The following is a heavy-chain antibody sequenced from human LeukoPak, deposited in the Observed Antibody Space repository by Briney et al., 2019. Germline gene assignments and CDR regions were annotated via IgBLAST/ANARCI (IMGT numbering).Heavy chain of an antibody. J-gene: IGHJ4*02. CDR3: VRDCSASSSGYYFLGC. CDR1: GFTVRSKY. D-gene: IGHD3-22*01. Sequence: GGSLRLSCAASGFTVRSKYISWGRQAPEKGLEWVSVMYSGHSTYYADSVKVRFTISRDNSKDTVYLQMNSLRAEDTAVYYCVRDCSASSSGYYFLGCWGQGTLVTVSS. V-gene: IGHV3-66*01. CDR2: MYSGHST.